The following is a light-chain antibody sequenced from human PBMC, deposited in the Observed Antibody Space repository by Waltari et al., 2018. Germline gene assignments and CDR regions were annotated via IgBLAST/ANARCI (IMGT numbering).Light chain of an antibody. J-gene: IGKJ1*01. Sequence: EIVLTQSPATLSLSPGERATLSCRASQSVSSSLAWYQQKPGQAPSLLIYDATNRATGIPARFSGGGSGTDFTLTISSLEPEDFVVYYCQQRSNWPWTFGQGTKVEIK. CDR3: QQRSNWPWT. CDR1: QSVSSS. V-gene: IGKV3-11*01. CDR2: DAT.